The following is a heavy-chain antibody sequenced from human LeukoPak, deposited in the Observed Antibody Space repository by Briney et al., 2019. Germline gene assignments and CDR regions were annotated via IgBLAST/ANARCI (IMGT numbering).Heavy chain of an antibody. V-gene: IGHV3-23*01. CDR1: GFTVTNYA. CDR3: AKWGDYDILTGYYDPDY. CDR2: ISGRDDST. J-gene: IGHJ4*02. Sequence: PGGSLRLCCAASGFTVTNYAMYWVRQAPGKGLEWVSAISGRDDSTYYADSVKGRFTISRDTSKNTLFLQMNSLRAEDTAVYYCAKWGDYDILTGYYDPDYWGQGTLVTVSS. D-gene: IGHD3-9*01.